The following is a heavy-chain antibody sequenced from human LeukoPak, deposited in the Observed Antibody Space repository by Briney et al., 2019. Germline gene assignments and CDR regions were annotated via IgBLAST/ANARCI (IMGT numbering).Heavy chain of an antibody. CDR2: IYYTGNT. CDR1: GGSISSSYY. D-gene: IGHD1-26*01. V-gene: IGHV4-59*01. J-gene: IGHJ3*02. Sequence: PSETLSLTCTVSGGSISSSYYWSWIRQPPGKGLEWIGFIYYTGNTNYNPSLKSRVTISVDTSKNQVSLKLRSVTAADTAVYYCARDQYYDAFDIWGQGTLVIVSS. CDR3: ARDQYYDAFDI.